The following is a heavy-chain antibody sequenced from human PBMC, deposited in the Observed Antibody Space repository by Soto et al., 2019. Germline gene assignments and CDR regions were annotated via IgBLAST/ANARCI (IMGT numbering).Heavy chain of an antibody. D-gene: IGHD3-16*01. Sequence: QVQLVQSGAEVKKPGSSVKVSCKASGGTFSSYAISWVRQAPGQGLEWMGGIIPIFGTANYAQKFQGRVTISGDESRGTPYGERGSLRPGDPALFDGGRAGGRTHPWGQGTRLPV. CDR3: GRAGGRTHP. CDR2: IIPIFGTA. CDR1: GGTFSSYA. V-gene: IGHV1-69*12. J-gene: IGHJ5*02.